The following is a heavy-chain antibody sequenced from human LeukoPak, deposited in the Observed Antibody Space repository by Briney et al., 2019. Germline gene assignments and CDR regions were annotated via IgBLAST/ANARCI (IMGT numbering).Heavy chain of an antibody. Sequence: SSGTLSLTCAVSGGSISSSNWWSWVRQPPGKGLEWIGEIYHSGSTNYNPSLKSRVTISVDTSKNQFSLKLSSVTAADTAVYYCARSRAAGPPGLFDYWGQGTLVTVSS. V-gene: IGHV4-4*02. CDR3: ARSRAAGPPGLFDY. D-gene: IGHD3-10*01. CDR1: GGSISSSNW. J-gene: IGHJ4*02. CDR2: IYHSGST.